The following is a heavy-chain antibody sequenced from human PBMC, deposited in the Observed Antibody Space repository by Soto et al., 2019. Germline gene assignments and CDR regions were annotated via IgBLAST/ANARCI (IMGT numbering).Heavy chain of an antibody. J-gene: IGHJ4*02. Sequence: PSETLSLTCTVSGGSISSNNYYWGWIRQPPGKGLEWIGSIYYSGSTYYNPSLKSRLTISLDTSKNQFSLKLSSVTAADTAVYYCARQGYYYDSSGYWRPFDYWGQGTLVTVSS. V-gene: IGHV4-39*01. CDR2: IYYSGST. D-gene: IGHD3-22*01. CDR1: GGSISSNNYY. CDR3: ARQGYYYDSSGYWRPFDY.